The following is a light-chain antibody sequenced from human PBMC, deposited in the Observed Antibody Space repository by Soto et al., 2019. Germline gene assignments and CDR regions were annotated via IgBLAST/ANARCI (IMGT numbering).Light chain of an antibody. CDR2: EVS. Sequence: QSVLTQPPSASGSPGQSVTISCTGTSSDVGGYNYVSWYQQHPGKAPKLMICEVSKRPSGVPDRFSGSKSGNTASLTVSGLQAEDEADYYCSSYAGSNNFDVVFGGGTKLTVL. J-gene: IGLJ2*01. CDR1: SSDVGGYNY. V-gene: IGLV2-8*01. CDR3: SSYAGSNNFDVV.